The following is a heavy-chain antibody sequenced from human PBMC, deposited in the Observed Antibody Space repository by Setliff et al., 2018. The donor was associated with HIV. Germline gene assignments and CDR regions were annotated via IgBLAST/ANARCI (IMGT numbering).Heavy chain of an antibody. V-gene: IGHV1-18*01. J-gene: IGHJ3*02. Sequence: ASVKVSCKASGYSFARYGLSWVRQAPGQGLEWMGWISGFNGNTKYAQSFQDRVAMTTETATSTAYMETRSLRSDDTAVYFCARVPYRSAWFSGGHDAFDIWGRGTMVTVSS. CDR3: ARVPYRSAWFSGGHDAFDI. CDR1: GYSFARYG. D-gene: IGHD6-19*01. CDR2: ISGFNGNT.